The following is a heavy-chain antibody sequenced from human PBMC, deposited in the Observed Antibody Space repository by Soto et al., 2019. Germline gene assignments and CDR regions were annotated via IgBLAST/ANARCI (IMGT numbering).Heavy chain of an antibody. Sequence: QVQLQESGPGLVEPSGTLSLTCTVSGASISSTSSYDWWSWVRQPPGKGLEWIGEIYHSGSTNYNPALMSRVSMSVDKSKNQFSLRVSSVTAADTAVYYCARMVGATLVDYWGQGSLVTVSS. V-gene: IGHV4-4*02. CDR2: IYHSGST. D-gene: IGHD1-26*01. J-gene: IGHJ4*02. CDR3: ARMVGATLVDY. CDR1: GASISSTSSYDW.